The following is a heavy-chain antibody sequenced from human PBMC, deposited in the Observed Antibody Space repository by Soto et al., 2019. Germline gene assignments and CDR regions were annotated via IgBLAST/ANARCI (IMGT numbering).Heavy chain of an antibody. CDR3: ARAVPGASFLFDY. Sequence: CAISGDSVSSDTAAWSWIRRSPSRGLEWLGGTYYRAKWHSESALSVKSRITFNPDTAKNQFSLHLNSVTPEDTAVYFCARAVPGASFLFDYWGQGTLVTVSS. V-gene: IGHV6-1*01. CDR2: TYYRAKWHS. CDR1: GDSVSSDTAA. D-gene: IGHD2-2*01. J-gene: IGHJ4*02.